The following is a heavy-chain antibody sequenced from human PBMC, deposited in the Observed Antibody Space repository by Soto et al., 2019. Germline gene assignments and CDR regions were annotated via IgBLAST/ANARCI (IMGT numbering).Heavy chain of an antibody. J-gene: IGHJ4*02. V-gene: IGHV4-59*01. CDR3: ARIVVVPAAMGGDYFDY. Sequence: SESLSLTCTVSGGCICSYYWGWIRQPPGKGQEWIGYIYYSGSTNYNPSLKSRVTISVDTSKNQFSLKLSSVTAADTAVYYCARIVVVPAAMGGDYFDYWGQGTLVTVSS. D-gene: IGHD2-2*01. CDR2: IYYSGST. CDR1: GGCICSYY.